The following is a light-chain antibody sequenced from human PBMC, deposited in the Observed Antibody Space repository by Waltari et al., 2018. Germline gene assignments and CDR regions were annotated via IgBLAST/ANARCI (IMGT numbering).Light chain of an antibody. J-gene: IGLJ3*02. CDR2: VNSDGSH. CDR1: SGPSSNV. Sequence: QLVLTQSPSASASLGASTKLTCTLSSGPSSNVIAWLQQQPEKGPRYLMKVNSDGSHTRGNEIPDRFSGSSSGAERYLTISSLQSEDEADYYCQTGGHGTWVFGGGTKLTVL. V-gene: IGLV4-69*01. CDR3: QTGGHGTWV.